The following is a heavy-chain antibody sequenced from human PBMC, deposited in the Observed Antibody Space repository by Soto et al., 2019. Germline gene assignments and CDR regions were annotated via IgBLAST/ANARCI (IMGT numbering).Heavy chain of an antibody. V-gene: IGHV1-3*01. CDR3: ARGYCSSTSCQYYFDY. Sequence: ASVKVSCKASGYTFTGYAIHWVRQAPGQRLEWMGWINGGNGETKYSQKFQGRVTMTRDTSASTAYMELTSLGSEDTAVYHCARGYCSSTSCQYYFDYWGQGTLFTVSS. J-gene: IGHJ4*02. CDR2: INGGNGET. D-gene: IGHD2-2*01. CDR1: GYTFTGYA.